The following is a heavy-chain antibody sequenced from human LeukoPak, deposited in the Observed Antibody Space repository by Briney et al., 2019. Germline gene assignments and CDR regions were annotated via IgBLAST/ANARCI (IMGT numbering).Heavy chain of an antibody. V-gene: IGHV3-74*01. Sequence: GGSLRLSCTASGFSFSGHWMHWARQLPGKGLVWVSRISPTGSTASYADSVKGRFTVSRDNAKNTLYLQVNNLRAEDTAVYYCARGPNSNWSGLDFWGQGTLLTVS. CDR2: ISPTGSTA. CDR3: ARGPNSNWSGLDF. D-gene: IGHD6-6*01. CDR1: GFSFSGHW. J-gene: IGHJ4*02.